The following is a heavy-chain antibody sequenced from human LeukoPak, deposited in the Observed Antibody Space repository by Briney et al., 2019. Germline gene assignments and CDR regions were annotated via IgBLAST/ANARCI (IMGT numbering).Heavy chain of an antibody. CDR1: GGSISSGSYY. CDR3: ARGYSGYDSFFDY. CDR2: IYTSGST. Sequence: SQTLSLTCTVSGGSISSGSYYWSWIRQPAGKGLEWIGRIYTSGSTNYNPSPKSRVTISVDTSKNQFSLKLSSVTAADTAVYYCARGYSGYDSFFDYWGQGTLVTVSS. V-gene: IGHV4-61*02. D-gene: IGHD5-12*01. J-gene: IGHJ4*02.